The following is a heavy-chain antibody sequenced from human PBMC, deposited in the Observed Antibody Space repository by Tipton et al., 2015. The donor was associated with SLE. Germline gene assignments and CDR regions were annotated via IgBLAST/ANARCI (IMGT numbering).Heavy chain of an antibody. CDR3: ARARDGYNRKGDAFDI. Sequence: TLSLTCTVSGGSISSYYWSWIRQPPGKGLEWIGRIYTSGSTNYNPSLKSRVTISVDTSKNQFSLKLSSVTAADTAVYYCARARDGYNRKGDAFDIWGQGTMVTVSS. V-gene: IGHV4-4*08. CDR2: IYTSGST. CDR1: GGSISSYY. D-gene: IGHD5-24*01. J-gene: IGHJ3*02.